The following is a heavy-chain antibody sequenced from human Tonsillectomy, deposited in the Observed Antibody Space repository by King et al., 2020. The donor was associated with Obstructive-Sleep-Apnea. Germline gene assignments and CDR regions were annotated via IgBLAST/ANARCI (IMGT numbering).Heavy chain of an antibody. CDR2: TYYRSKWYN. CDR3: ATALYYDSSGYSDDAFDI. J-gene: IGHJ3*02. V-gene: IGHV6-1*01. CDR1: GDSVSSNSAA. Sequence: VQLQQSGPGLVKPSHTLSLTCAISGDSVSSNSAAWNWIRQSPSRGLEWLGRTYYRSKWYNDYAVSVKSRISINPDTTKNQFSLQLNSVTPEDTAVYYCATALYYDSSGYSDDAFDIWGQGTMVTVSS. D-gene: IGHD3-22*01.